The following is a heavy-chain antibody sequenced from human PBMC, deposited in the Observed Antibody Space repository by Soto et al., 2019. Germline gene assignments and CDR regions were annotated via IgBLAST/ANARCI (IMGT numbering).Heavy chain of an antibody. CDR3: ATSPGYYDSSGYFDP. CDR2: ISAYNGNT. J-gene: IGHJ5*02. D-gene: IGHD3-22*01. Sequence: ASVKVSCKASGYTFTSYGISWVRQAPGQGLEWMGWISAYNGNTNYAQKLQGRVTMTTDTSTSTAYMELRSLRSDDTAVYYCATSPGYYDSSGYFDPWGQGTLVTVS. V-gene: IGHV1-18*01. CDR1: GYTFTSYG.